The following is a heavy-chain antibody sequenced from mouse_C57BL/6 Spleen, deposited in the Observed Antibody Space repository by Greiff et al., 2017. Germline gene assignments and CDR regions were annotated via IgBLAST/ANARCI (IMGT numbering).Heavy chain of an antibody. D-gene: IGHD2-13*01. CDR1: GYTFTDYN. CDR2: INPNNGGT. J-gene: IGHJ4*01. CDR3: ARGIYYGEKGMDY. V-gene: IGHV1-22*01. Sequence: EVQRVESGPELVKPGASVKMSCKASGYTFTDYNMHWVKQSHGKSLEWIGYINPNNGGTSYNQKFKGKATLTVNKSSSTAYMELRSLTSEDSAVYYCARGIYYGEKGMDYWGQGTSVTVSS.